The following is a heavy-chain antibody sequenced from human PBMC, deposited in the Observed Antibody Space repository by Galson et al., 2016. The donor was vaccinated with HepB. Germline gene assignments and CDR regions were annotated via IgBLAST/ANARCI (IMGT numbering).Heavy chain of an antibody. CDR3: AKDQAGSIGWYDY. V-gene: IGHV3-74*01. CDR2: GNNDGSDT. CDR1: GFTFSTSW. D-gene: IGHD6-19*01. J-gene: IGHJ4*02. Sequence: SLRLSCAASGFTFSTSWMHWVRQAPGEGLVWVSIGNNDGSDTRYADSVKGRFTISRDNAKNTLFLQMNSLRVEDTALYYCAKDQAGSIGWYDYWGQGTLVIVSS.